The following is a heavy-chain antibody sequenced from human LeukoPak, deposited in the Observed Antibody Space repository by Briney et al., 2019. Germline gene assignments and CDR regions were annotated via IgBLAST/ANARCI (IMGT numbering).Heavy chain of an antibody. CDR1: GGSFSGYY. Sequence: SVTLSLTCAVYGGSFSGYYWSWIRQPPGKGLEWIGEINHSGSTNYNPSLKSRVTISVDTSKNQFSLKLSSVTAADTAVYYCARGRNWFDPWGQGTLVTVSS. J-gene: IGHJ5*02. CDR3: ARGRNWFDP. CDR2: INHSGST. V-gene: IGHV4-34*01.